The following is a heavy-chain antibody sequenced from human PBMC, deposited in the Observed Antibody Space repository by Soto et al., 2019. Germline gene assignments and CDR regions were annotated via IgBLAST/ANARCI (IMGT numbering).Heavy chain of an antibody. J-gene: IGHJ4*02. CDR1: GFTFTSYA. CDR3: ARGVTSGSFPPFDL. D-gene: IGHD1-26*01. CDR2: IVVGSGNT. Sequence: SVKVSCKASGFTFTSYAMQWVRQARGQRLEWIGWIVVGSGNTNYAQKFQERVTITRDMSTSTAYLELSRLRSDDTAVYYCARGVTSGSFPPFDLWGQGTLVTVSS. V-gene: IGHV1-58*02.